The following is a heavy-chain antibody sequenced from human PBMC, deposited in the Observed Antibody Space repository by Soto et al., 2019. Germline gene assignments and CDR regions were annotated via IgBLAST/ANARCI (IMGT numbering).Heavy chain of an antibody. J-gene: IGHJ5*02. D-gene: IGHD2-2*01. Sequence: QLQLQESGPGLVKPSEPRSLTCTVSGGSISSSSYYWGWIRQPPGKGRGWIGSIYYSGSTYYNPSLKSRVTISLDTSKNQFSLKLSSVTAADTAVYYCARNTIVVVPAAIPRGAWFDPWGQGTLVTVSS. CDR3: ARNTIVVVPAAIPRGAWFDP. CDR1: GGSISSSSYY. CDR2: IYYSGST. V-gene: IGHV4-39*01.